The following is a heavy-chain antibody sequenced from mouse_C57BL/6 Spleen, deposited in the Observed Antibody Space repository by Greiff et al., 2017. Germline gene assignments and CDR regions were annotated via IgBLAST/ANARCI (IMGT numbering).Heavy chain of an antibody. CDR2: INPNNGGT. Sequence: VQLKESGPELVKPGASVKMSCKASVYTFTDYNMHWVKQSHGKSLEWIGYINPNNGGTSYNQTFKGKATLTVNKSSSTAYMELRILTSEDSAVYYCARGGESTVVDYYARDYWGQGTSVTVSS. D-gene: IGHD1-1*01. J-gene: IGHJ4*01. CDR3: ARGGESTVVDYYARDY. V-gene: IGHV1-22*01. CDR1: VYTFTDYN.